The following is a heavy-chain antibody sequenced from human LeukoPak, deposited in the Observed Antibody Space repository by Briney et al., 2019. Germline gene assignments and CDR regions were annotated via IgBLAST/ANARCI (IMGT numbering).Heavy chain of an antibody. V-gene: IGHV1-69*02. J-gene: IGHJ4*02. Sequence: SVKVSCKASGGTFSSYTISWVRQAPGQGLEWMGRIIPILGIANYAQKFQGRVTITADKSTSTAYMELRSLRSDDTAVYYCARYSSSWYQGVWGQGTLVTVSS. D-gene: IGHD6-13*01. CDR2: IIPILGIA. CDR3: ARYSSSWYQGV. CDR1: GGTFSSYT.